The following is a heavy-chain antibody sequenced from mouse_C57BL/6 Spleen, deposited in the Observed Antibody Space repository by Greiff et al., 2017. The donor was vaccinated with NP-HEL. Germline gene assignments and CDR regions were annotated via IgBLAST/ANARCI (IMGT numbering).Heavy chain of an antibody. CDR2: IYPSDSET. CDR3: ARNTYYSNPYAMDY. CDR1: GYTFTSYW. V-gene: IGHV1-61*01. J-gene: IGHJ4*01. D-gene: IGHD2-5*01. Sequence: QVQLQQPGAELVRPGSSVKLSCKASGYTFTSYWMDWVKQRPGQGLEWIGNIYPSDSETHYSQKFKDKATLTVDKSSSTAYMQLSSLTSEDSAVYYCARNTYYSNPYAMDYWGQGTSVTVSS.